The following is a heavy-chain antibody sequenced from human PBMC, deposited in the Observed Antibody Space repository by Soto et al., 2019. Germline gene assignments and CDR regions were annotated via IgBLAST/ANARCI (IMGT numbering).Heavy chain of an antibody. CDR3: ARDTLWRPRIAAAGTFDY. CDR1: GGTFSSYA. CDR2: IIPIFGTA. V-gene: IGHV1-69*13. D-gene: IGHD6-13*01. J-gene: IGHJ4*02. Sequence: ASVKVSCKASGGTFSSYAISWVRQAPGQGLEWMGGIIPIFGTANYAQKFQGRVTITADESTSTAYMELSSLRSEDTAVYCCARDTLWRPRIAAAGTFDYWGQGTLVTVSS.